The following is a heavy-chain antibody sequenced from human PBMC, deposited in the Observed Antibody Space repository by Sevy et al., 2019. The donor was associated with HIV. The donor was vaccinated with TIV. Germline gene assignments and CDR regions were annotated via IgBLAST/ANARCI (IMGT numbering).Heavy chain of an antibody. Sequence: QLGGSLRLSCVGSGFIFGSHGMSWVRQAPGRGLEWVSGIDAGGDYTYYGDAMKGRVSISRDNAESALLLQMNSLRAEDTAVYYCAKGLGITTFVEIDSWGQGTLVTVSS. D-gene: IGHD3-9*01. CDR3: AKGLGITTFVEIDS. CDR1: GFIFGSHG. CDR2: IDAGGDYT. V-gene: IGHV3-23*01. J-gene: IGHJ4*02.